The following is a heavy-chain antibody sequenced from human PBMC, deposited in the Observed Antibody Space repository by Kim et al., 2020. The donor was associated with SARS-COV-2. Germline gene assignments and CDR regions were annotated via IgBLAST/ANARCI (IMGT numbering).Heavy chain of an antibody. CDR3: ARGHVWFGELYLDY. J-gene: IGHJ4*02. V-gene: IGHV4-34*01. D-gene: IGHD3-10*01. Sequence: TPSHQMRVTISLDTCKNQFSLKLSSVAAADTAVYYCARGHVWFGELYLDYWGQGTLVTVSS.